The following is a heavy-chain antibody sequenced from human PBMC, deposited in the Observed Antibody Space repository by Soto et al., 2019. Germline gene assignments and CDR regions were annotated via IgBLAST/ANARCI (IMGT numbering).Heavy chain of an antibody. CDR3: AKVGAAALN. CDR2: ISYDGSNT. D-gene: IGHD6-13*01. J-gene: IGHJ4*02. V-gene: IGHV3-30*18. CDR1: GFSFRSYG. Sequence: QVQLVESGGGVVQPGRSLRLSCGGSGFSFRSYGMHWVRQAPGKGLEWVASISYDGSNTYSADSVKGRFTISRDNSNNTLHLQMNSLRAEDTAVYYCAKVGAAALNWGQGTLVTVSS.